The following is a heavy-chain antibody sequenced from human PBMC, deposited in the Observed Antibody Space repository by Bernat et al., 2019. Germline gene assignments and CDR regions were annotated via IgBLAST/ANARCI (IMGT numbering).Heavy chain of an antibody. J-gene: IGHJ4*02. D-gene: IGHD3-9*01. Sequence: QVQLQESGPGLVKPSETLSLTCTVSGGSISSHYWSWIRQPPGKGLEWIGYIYYSGSTNYNPSLKSRVTISLDTSKNQFSLKLSSVTAADTAVYYCARDYYDILTGYSFDYWGQGTLVTVSS. CDR1: GGSISSHY. CDR3: ARDYYDILTGYSFDY. V-gene: IGHV4-59*11. CDR2: IYYSGST.